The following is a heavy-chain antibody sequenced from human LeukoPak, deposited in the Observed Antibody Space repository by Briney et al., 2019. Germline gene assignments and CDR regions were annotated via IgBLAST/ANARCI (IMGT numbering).Heavy chain of an antibody. CDR1: GGSISSYY. Sequence: SSETLSLTCTVSGGSISSYYWSWIRQPPGKGLEWIGYIYYSGSTNYNPSLKSRVTISVDTSKNQFSLKLSSVTAADTAVYYCARLMFNGSWHWGQGTLVTVSS. CDR2: IYYSGST. V-gene: IGHV4-59*08. J-gene: IGHJ4*02. CDR3: ARLMFNGSWH. D-gene: IGHD2-8*01.